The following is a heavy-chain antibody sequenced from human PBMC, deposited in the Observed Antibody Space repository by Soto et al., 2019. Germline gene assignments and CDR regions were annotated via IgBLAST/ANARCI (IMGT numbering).Heavy chain of an antibody. CDR1: GGTFSSYA. J-gene: IGHJ1*01. Sequence: ASVKVSCKASGGTFSSYAISWVRQAPGQGLEWMGGIIPIFGTANYAQKFQGRVTITADESTSTAYMELSSLRSEDTAVYCCARGGDSSSWRAEYFQHWGQGTLVTVSS. V-gene: IGHV1-69*13. CDR2: IIPIFGTA. D-gene: IGHD6-13*01. CDR3: ARGGDSSSWRAEYFQH.